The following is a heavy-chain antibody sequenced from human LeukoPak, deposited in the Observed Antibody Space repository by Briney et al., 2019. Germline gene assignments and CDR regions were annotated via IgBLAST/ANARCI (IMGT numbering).Heavy chain of an antibody. D-gene: IGHD6-13*01. CDR3: ARVVRYSSSWKPFDY. V-gene: IGHV3-7*01. Sequence: GGSLRLSCAASGFTFSSYWMSWVRQAPGKGLEWVANIKQDGSEKYYVDSVKGRFTISRDNAKNSLYLQMNSLRAEDTAVYYCARVVRYSSSWKPFDYWGHGTLVTVSS. J-gene: IGHJ4*01. CDR2: IKQDGSEK. CDR1: GFTFSSYW.